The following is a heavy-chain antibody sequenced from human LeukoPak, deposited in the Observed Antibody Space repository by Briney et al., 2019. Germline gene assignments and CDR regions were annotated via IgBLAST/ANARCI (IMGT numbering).Heavy chain of an antibody. CDR3: ARDSAHYDPALPTYYFDY. Sequence: ASVKVSCKASGYTFTSYDINWVRQATGQGLEWMGWMNPNSGNTGYAQKFQGRVTITRNTSISTAYMELSSLRSEDTAVYYCARDSAHYDPALPTYYFDYWGQGTLVTVSS. D-gene: IGHD3-3*01. CDR1: GYTFTSYD. J-gene: IGHJ4*02. V-gene: IGHV1-8*03. CDR2: MNPNSGNT.